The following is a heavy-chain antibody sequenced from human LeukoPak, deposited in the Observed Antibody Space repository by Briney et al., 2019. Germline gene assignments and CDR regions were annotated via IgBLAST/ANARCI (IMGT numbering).Heavy chain of an antibody. CDR2: INPNSGGT. CDR1: GYTFTGYY. CDR3: ATIHYNWNKYYFDY. J-gene: IGHJ4*02. Sequence: ASVKVSCKASGYTFTGYYMHWVRQAPGQGLEWMGWINPNSGGTNYAQKFQGRVTMTRDTSISTAYMELSRLRSDDTAVYYCATIHYNWNKYYFDYWGQGTLVTVSS. D-gene: IGHD1/OR15-1a*01. V-gene: IGHV1-2*02.